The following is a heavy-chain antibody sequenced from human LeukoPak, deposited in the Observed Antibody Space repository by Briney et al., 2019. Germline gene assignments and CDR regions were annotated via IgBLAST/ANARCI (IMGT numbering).Heavy chain of an antibody. J-gene: IGHJ6*04. CDR1: GYTFTSYY. CDR3: ARDPAMVRGGDYYGMDV. Sequence: ASVKVSSTASGYTFTSYYMHWVRQAPGQGLEWMGIIKPSGGSTSYAQKFPGRVTMTRDTSTSTVYMELSSLRSEDTAVYYCARDPAMVRGGDYYGMDVWGKGTTVTVSS. D-gene: IGHD3-10*01. CDR2: IKPSGGST. V-gene: IGHV1-46*01.